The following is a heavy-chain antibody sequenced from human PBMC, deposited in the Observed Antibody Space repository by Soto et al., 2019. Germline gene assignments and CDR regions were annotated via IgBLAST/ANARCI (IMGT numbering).Heavy chain of an antibody. D-gene: IGHD6-6*01. Sequence: SVKVACKASGGTFSSYALSWVGHTPGKGLDSMGGIIPIFGTANYAQKLQGRVTITAHESTSTPYLELSSLRSEDTAEYYCARVDGSSPLYSYYDMDVWGQATTVTVSS. J-gene: IGHJ6*02. V-gene: IGHV1-69*13. CDR1: GGTFSSYA. CDR3: ARVDGSSPLYSYYDMDV. CDR2: IIPIFGTA.